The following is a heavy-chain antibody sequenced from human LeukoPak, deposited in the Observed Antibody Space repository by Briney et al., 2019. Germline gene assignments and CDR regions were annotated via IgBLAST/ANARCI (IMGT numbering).Heavy chain of an antibody. J-gene: IGHJ6*03. D-gene: IGHD2-2*03. Sequence: SETLSLTCAVYGGSFSGYYWSWIRQPPGKGLEWIGYIYYSGSTNCNPSLKSRVTISVDTSKNQFSLKLSSVTAADTAVYYCARVGDCSSTSCPIMRYYYYYMDVWGKGTTVTVSS. CDR3: ARVGDCSSTSCPIMRYYYYYMDV. CDR2: IYYSGST. CDR1: GGSFSGYY. V-gene: IGHV4-59*01.